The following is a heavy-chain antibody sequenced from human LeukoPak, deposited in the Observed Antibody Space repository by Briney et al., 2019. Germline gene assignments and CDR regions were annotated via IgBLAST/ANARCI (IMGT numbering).Heavy chain of an antibody. V-gene: IGHV3-23*01. CDR1: GFTFSNYA. Sequence: GGSLSLSCSASGFTFSNYARSWVRQGPGKGLEWVSAITVSGGGTYYADYVKGRFTISRDNSKNTLYLQMNSLRAEDTAVYYCAKWGDYDVLTGYYDPDYWGQGTLVTVSS. J-gene: IGHJ4*02. D-gene: IGHD3-9*01. CDR3: AKWGDYDVLTGYYDPDY. CDR2: ITVSGGGT.